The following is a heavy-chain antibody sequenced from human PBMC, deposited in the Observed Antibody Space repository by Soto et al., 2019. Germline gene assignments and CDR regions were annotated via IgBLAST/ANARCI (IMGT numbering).Heavy chain of an antibody. CDR1: GFNFAGYT. CDR2: ISAGNTYI. D-gene: IGHD2-8*02. Sequence: PGGSLRLSCAGSGFNFAGYTINWVRQAPGGGLQWVSSISAGNTYIYYADAVKGRFTISRDRSKNTVYLQMNSLTAGDTAVYYCAKATATGGGAFDICGQGTMVTVSS. V-gene: IGHV3-21*04. CDR3: AKATATGGGAFDI. J-gene: IGHJ3*02.